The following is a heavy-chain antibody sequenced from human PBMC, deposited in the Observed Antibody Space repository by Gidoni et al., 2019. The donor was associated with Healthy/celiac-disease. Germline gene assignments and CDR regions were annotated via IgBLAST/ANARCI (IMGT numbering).Heavy chain of an antibody. V-gene: IGHV4-59*01. CDR2: ISYGGST. Sequence: QAQLQVAGPGVEKPSETLSLTCTVSGGPIRSYYWSWIRQPPGKGLEWTGYISYGGSTKYNPSLKSRVTISVDTSKNQFSLKLSSVTAAYAAVYYCARAEGATALYYFDSWGQGTLVTVSS. D-gene: IGHD1-26*01. CDR1: GGPIRSYY. CDR3: ARAEGATALYYFDS. J-gene: IGHJ4*02.